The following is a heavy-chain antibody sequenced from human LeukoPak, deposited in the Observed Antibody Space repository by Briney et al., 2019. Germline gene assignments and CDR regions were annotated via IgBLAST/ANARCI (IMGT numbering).Heavy chain of an antibody. CDR1: GFTFSTSA. CDR3: ARHSSQGTFDN. Sequence: GGSLRLSCVGSGFTFSTSAMSWVRQAPGKGLEWVSAIGGNGATYYAESVKGRFTISRDTSRNTLYLQMNSLRAEDTAVYNCARHSSQGTFDNWGQGALVTVSS. CDR2: IGGNGAT. V-gene: IGHV3-23*01. J-gene: IGHJ4*02. D-gene: IGHD2-15*01.